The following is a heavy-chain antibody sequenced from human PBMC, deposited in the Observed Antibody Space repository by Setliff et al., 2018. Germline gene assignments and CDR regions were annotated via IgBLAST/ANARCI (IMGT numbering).Heavy chain of an antibody. D-gene: IGHD1-26*01. CDR1: GGSFSGYY. Sequence: KPSETLSLTCAVYGGSFSGYYWSWIRQPPGKGLEWIGEINHSGSTNYNPSLKSRVTISMDTSKNQFSLKVPSVTAADTAVYYCARSFSRSGKFLLDYWGQGALVTVSS. CDR3: ARSFSRSGKFLLDY. CDR2: INHSGST. J-gene: IGHJ4*02. V-gene: IGHV4-34*01.